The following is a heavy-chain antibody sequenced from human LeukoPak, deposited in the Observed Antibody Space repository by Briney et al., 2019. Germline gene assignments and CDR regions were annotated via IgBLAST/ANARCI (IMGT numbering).Heavy chain of an antibody. V-gene: IGHV3-30*18. Sequence: GRSLRLSCAASRFTFSSYGMHWVRQAPGKGLEWVAVISYDGSNKYYADSVKGRFTISGDNSKNTLYLQMNSLRGEDTAVYYCAKAVGATQRGYFDYWGQGTLVTVSS. CDR3: AKAVGATQRGYFDY. CDR2: ISYDGSNK. CDR1: RFTFSSYG. D-gene: IGHD1-26*01. J-gene: IGHJ4*02.